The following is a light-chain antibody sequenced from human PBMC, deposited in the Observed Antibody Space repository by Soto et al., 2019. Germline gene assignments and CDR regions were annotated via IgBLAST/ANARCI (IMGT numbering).Light chain of an antibody. CDR3: SSYTSSSTLGV. CDR2: AVS. V-gene: IGLV2-14*01. J-gene: IGLJ1*01. Sequence: SVLTQPASVSGSPGQSITISCPGNSSDVGGYNYVSWYQQHPGKAPKLMIYAVSNRPSGVSNRFSGSKSGNTASLTISGLQTEDEADYYCSSYTSSSTLGVFGTGTKVTVL. CDR1: SSDVGGYNY.